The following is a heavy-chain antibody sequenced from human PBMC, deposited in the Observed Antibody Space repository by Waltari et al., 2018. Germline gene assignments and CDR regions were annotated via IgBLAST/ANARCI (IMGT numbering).Heavy chain of an antibody. V-gene: IGHV1-69*05. CDR3: ARGGLYGQQLLESAFEI. CDR2: IIPMFGTA. D-gene: IGHD6-13*01. CDR1: GGSFSTHA. J-gene: IGHJ3*02. Sequence: QVQRVQSGAELKKPGSSVQVSCKVSGGSFSTHAITWVRQAPGQGLEWMGGIIPMFGTANYAQKIQDRVTINTDESMTTAYMHLSSLTSDDTAVYYCARGGLYGQQLLESAFEIWGQGTKVTVSS.